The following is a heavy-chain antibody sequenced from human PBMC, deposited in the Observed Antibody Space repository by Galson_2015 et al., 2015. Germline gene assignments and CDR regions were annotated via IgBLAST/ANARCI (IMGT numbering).Heavy chain of an antibody. J-gene: IGHJ4*02. D-gene: IGHD3-22*01. V-gene: IGHV3-11*01. CDR2: ISTSGSTI. CDR3: ARDRNGDYYDSSGYPDS. CDR1: GFTSSDYY. Sequence: SLRLSCAASGFTSSDYYMSWIRQAPGRGLEWLSYISTSGSTIYYADSVKGRFTVSRDNAKNSLYLQMNSLRAEDTAVYYCARDRNGDYYDSSGYPDSWGQGTLVTVSS.